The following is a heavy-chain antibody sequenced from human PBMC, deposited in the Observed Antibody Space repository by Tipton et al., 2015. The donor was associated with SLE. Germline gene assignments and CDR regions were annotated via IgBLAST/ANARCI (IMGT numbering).Heavy chain of an antibody. J-gene: IGHJ4*02. D-gene: IGHD3-22*01. V-gene: IGHV4-39*07. CDR2: IYYSGST. CDR3: ARGSGGSGYYYSFPDY. Sequence: TLSLTCTVSGGSISSSSYYWGWIRQPPGKGLEWIGSIYYSGSTYYNPSLKSRVTISVDTSKNQFSLKLSSVTAADTAVYYCARGSGGSGYYYSFPDYWGQGTLVTVSS. CDR1: GGSISSSSYY.